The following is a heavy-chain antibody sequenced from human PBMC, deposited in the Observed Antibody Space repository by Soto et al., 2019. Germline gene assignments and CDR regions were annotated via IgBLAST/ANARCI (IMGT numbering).Heavy chain of an antibody. CDR1: GYTFTGYG. Sequence: ASVKVSCKASGYTFTGYGISWVRQAPGQGLEWMGWISAYNGNTNYAQKLQGRVTMTTDTSTSTAYMELRSLRSDDTAVYYCARDTRYCSSTSCYYYYYGMDVWGQGTTVTVSS. CDR2: ISAYNGNT. V-gene: IGHV1-18*01. CDR3: ARDTRYCSSTSCYYYYYGMDV. D-gene: IGHD2-2*01. J-gene: IGHJ6*02.